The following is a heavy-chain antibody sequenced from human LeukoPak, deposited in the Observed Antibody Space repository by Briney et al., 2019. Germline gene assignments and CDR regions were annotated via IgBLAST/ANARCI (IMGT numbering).Heavy chain of an antibody. Sequence: GGSLRLSCAASGFTFSDYYMSWIRQAPGKGLEWVSYISSSGSTIYYADSVKGRFTISRDNAKNSLYLQMSSLRAEDTAVYYCAGDLGYYDSSGPYDYWGQGTLVTVSS. J-gene: IGHJ4*02. CDR1: GFTFSDYY. V-gene: IGHV3-11*04. CDR3: AGDLGYYDSSGPYDY. D-gene: IGHD3-22*01. CDR2: ISSSGSTI.